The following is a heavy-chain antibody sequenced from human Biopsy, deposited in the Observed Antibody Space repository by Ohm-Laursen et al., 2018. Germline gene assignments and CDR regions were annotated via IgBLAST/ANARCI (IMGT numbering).Heavy chain of an antibody. V-gene: IGHV4-4*07. D-gene: IGHD3-16*01. CDR3: ARDSRGGHLNTTLITGKNLDS. CDR1: GGSLSNYY. Sequence: TLSLTCTVSGGSLSNYYWSWIRQPAGKGLEWIGRIYTSGSSNKNPSLMSRVTMSVDTSKSQFSLKLNSVTAADTAVYFCARDSRGGHLNTTLITGKNLDSWGQGILVTVSS. J-gene: IGHJ4*02. CDR2: IYTSGSS.